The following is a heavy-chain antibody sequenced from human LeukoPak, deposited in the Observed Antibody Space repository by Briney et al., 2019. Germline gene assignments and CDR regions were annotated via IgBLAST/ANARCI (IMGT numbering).Heavy chain of an antibody. CDR3: VRDRKQWLVRGNFDY. Sequence: GRSLRLSCAASGFTFSSYAMHWVRQAPGKGLEWVAVISYDGSNKYYADSVKGRFTISRDNSKNTLYLQMNSLRAEDTAVYYCVRDRKQWLVRGNFDYWGQGTLVTVSS. J-gene: IGHJ4*02. CDR1: GFTFSSYA. V-gene: IGHV3-30-3*01. D-gene: IGHD6-19*01. CDR2: ISYDGSNK.